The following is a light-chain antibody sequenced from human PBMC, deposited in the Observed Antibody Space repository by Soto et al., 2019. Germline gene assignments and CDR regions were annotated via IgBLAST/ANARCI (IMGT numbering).Light chain of an antibody. CDR1: QRVSTN. J-gene: IGKJ1*01. CDR3: QQKNKWPWT. V-gene: IGKV3-15*01. CDR2: GAS. Sequence: ILIVQSAPSLSMTHGEKPTLSCRASQRVSTNLSWYQQRPGQTPRLLIYGASTRATGVPARFSGSGSGTEFTLTIISLQSRDFAVSYCQQKNKWPWTSGLGAKVDI.